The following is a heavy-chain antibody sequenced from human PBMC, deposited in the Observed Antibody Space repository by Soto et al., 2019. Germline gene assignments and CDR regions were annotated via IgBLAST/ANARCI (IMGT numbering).Heavy chain of an antibody. D-gene: IGHD2-2*01. V-gene: IGHV1-69*13. CDR3: ASASQSVVPAAMGFDY. J-gene: IGHJ4*02. CDR2: IIPIFGTA. Sequence: GASVKVSCKASGGTLSSYAISWVRQAPGQGLEWMGGIIPIFGTANYAQKFQGRVTITADESTSTAYMELSGLRSEDTAVYYCASASQSVVPAAMGFDYWGQGTLVTVSS. CDR1: GGTLSSYA.